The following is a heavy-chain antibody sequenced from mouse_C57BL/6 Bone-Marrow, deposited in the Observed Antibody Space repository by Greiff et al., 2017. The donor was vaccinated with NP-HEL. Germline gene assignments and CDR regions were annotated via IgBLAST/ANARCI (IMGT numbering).Heavy chain of an antibody. Sequence: VQLKESGPVLVKPGASVKMSCKASGYTFTDYYMNWVKQSHGKSLEWIGVINPYNGGTSYNQKFKGKATLTVDKSSSTAYMERNSLTSEDSAVYYCARGAFYGSRSWGAYWGQGTLVTVSA. J-gene: IGHJ3*01. CDR3: ARGAFYGSRSWGAY. CDR2: INPYNGGT. CDR1: GYTFTDYY. D-gene: IGHD1-1*01. V-gene: IGHV1-19*01.